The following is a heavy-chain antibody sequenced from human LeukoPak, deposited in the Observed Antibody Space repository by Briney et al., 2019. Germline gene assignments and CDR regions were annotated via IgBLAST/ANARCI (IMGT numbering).Heavy chain of an antibody. CDR3: ARDLNYAAIH. CDR1: GFTFRSSW. CDR2: INSDGTTT. V-gene: IGHV3-74*01. J-gene: IGHJ4*02. D-gene: IGHD3-16*01. Sequence: PGGSLRLSCAASGFTFRSSWMHWVRQAPGKGLVWVSRINSDGTTTGYADAVKGRFTISRDNSKNTLYLQMNSLRVEDTAIYYCARDLNYAAIHWGRGTLITASS.